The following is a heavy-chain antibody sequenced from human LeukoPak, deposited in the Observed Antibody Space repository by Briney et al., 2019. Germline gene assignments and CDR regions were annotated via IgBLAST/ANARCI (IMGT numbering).Heavy chain of an antibody. V-gene: IGHV4-59*11. D-gene: IGHD4-23*01. J-gene: IGHJ3*02. Sequence: SETLSLTCTVPGGSISSHYWSWIRQPPGKGLEWIGYIYYSGSTNYNPSLKSRVTISVDTSKNQFSLKLSSVTAADTAVYYCARVDGGNSDAFDIWGQGTMVTVSS. CDR1: GGSISSHY. CDR3: ARVDGGNSDAFDI. CDR2: IYYSGST.